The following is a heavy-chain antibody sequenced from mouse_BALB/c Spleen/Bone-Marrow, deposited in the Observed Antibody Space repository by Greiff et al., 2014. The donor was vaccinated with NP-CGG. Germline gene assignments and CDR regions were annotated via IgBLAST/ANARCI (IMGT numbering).Heavy chain of an antibody. CDR1: GFNIKDYY. J-gene: IGHJ4*01. V-gene: IGHV14-4*02. CDR3: NAWNYYGGMGY. Sequence: VQLQQSGAELVRSGASVKLSCTASGFNIKDYYMHWVKQRPEQGLEWIGWIDPENGDTEYAPKFQGKATMTADTSSNTAYLQLSSPTSEDTAVYYCNAWNYYGGMGYWGQGTSVTVSS. D-gene: IGHD1-2*01. CDR2: IDPENGDT.